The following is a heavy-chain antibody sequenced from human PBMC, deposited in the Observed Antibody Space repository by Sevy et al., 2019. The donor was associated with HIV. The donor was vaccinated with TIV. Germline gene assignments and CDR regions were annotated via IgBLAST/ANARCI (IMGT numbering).Heavy chain of an antibody. CDR3: ATVRGVMGWFDP. Sequence: ASVKVSCKVSGYTLTELSMHWVRQAPGKGLEWMGGFDPEDGETIYAQKFQGRVTMTEDTSTDTAYMELSSLRSEDTAEYYCATVRGVMGWFDPWGQGTLVTVSS. D-gene: IGHD3-10*01. CDR2: FDPEDGET. V-gene: IGHV1-24*01. J-gene: IGHJ5*02. CDR1: GYTLTELS.